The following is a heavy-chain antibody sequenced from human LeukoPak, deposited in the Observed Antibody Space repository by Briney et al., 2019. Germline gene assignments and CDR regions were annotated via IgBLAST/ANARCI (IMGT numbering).Heavy chain of an antibody. CDR1: GFTFSNYW. CDR2: INSDGSST. CDR3: ARHKDYYGMDV. V-gene: IGHV3-74*01. D-gene: IGHD2-21*01. J-gene: IGHJ6*02. Sequence: PGGSLRLSCAASGFTFSNYWMHWVRQAPGKGLVWVSRINSDGSSTSYADSVKGRFTISRDNAKNTLYLRMNSLRAEDTAVYYCARHKDYYGMDVWGQGTTVTVSS.